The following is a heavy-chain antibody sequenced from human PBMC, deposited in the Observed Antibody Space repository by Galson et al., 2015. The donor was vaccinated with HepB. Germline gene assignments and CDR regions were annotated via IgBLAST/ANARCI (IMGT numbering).Heavy chain of an antibody. J-gene: IGHJ5*02. CDR3: AGAAIGWFDP. CDR1: GFIFSDYY. V-gene: IGHV3-11*01. Sequence: SLRLSCAASGFIFSDYYMSWIRQAPGKGLEWVSSISSSGNTIYYAYSVKGRLTISRDNAKNSLYLQMNSLRAEDTAVYYCAGAAIGWFDPWGQGTLVTVSS. D-gene: IGHD2-2*02. CDR2: ISSSGNTI.